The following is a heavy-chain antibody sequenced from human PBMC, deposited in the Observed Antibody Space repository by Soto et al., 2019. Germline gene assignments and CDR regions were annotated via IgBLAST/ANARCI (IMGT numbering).Heavy chain of an antibody. D-gene: IGHD4-17*01. CDR2: ISAYNGNT. CDR1: GYNFTSYG. V-gene: IGHV1-18*01. J-gene: IGHJ6*02. CDR3: ARDSDGDSHYYYYYYYGMDV. Sequence: ASVKVSCKASGYNFTSYGISWVRQAPGQGLEWMGWISAYNGNTNYAQKLQGRVTMTTDTSTSTAYMELRSLRSDDTAVYYCARDSDGDSHYYYYYYYGMDVWGQGTTVTVSS.